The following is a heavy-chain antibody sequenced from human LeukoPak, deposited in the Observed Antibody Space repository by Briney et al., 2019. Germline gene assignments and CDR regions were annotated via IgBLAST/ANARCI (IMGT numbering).Heavy chain of an antibody. CDR3: ARDGEGIAARILDY. CDR2: IIPIFGTV. V-gene: IGHV1-69*01. J-gene: IGHJ4*02. D-gene: IGHD6-6*01. Sequence: ASVKVSCKASGGTFSSYAISWVRQAPGQGLEWMGGIIPIFGTVNYAQKFQGRVTITADESTSTAYMELSSLRSEDTAVYYCARDGEGIAARILDYWGQGTLVTVSS. CDR1: GGTFSSYA.